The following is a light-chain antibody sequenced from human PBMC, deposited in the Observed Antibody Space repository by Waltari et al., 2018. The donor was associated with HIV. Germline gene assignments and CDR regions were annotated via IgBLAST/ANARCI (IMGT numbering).Light chain of an antibody. Sequence: QAGLTQPPSVSKGLRQTATLTCTGDSNTVGNQGATWLQQHQGHPPKHLFNKNNNRPSWMSQRSAASKTANTASLPTRALQPEDEGEYFCSPWDRSLSAVIVGGGTTLIVL. CDR3: SPWDRSLSAVI. CDR1: SNTVGNQG. CDR2: KNN. J-gene: IGLJ2*01. V-gene: IGLV10-54*04.